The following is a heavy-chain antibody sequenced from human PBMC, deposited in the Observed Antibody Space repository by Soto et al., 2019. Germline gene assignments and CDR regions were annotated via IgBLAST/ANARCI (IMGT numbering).Heavy chain of an antibody. V-gene: IGHV3-7*01. CDR3: ARLTVTTSAQDYYYYYYMDV. J-gene: IGHJ6*03. CDR1: GFTFSSYW. D-gene: IGHD4-4*01. Sequence: GGSLRLSCAASGFTFSSYWMSWVRQAPGKGLEWVANIKQDGSEKYYVDSVKGRFTISRDNAKNSLYLQMNSLRAEDTAVYYCARLTVTTSAQDYYYYYYMDVWGKGTTVTVSS. CDR2: IKQDGSEK.